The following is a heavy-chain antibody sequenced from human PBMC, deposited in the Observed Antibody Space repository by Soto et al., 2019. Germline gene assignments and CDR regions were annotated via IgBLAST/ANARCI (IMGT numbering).Heavy chain of an antibody. CDR1: GYTFTGYY. V-gene: IGHV1-2*04. CDR3: ARYGAVLSSGWYYFDY. Sequence: ASVKVSCKASGYTFTGYYMHWVRQAPGQGLEWMGWINPNSGGTNYAQKFQGWVTMTRDTSISTAYMELSRLRSDDTAVYYCARYGAVLSSGWYYFDYWGQGTLVTVSS. D-gene: IGHD6-19*01. J-gene: IGHJ4*02. CDR2: INPNSGGT.